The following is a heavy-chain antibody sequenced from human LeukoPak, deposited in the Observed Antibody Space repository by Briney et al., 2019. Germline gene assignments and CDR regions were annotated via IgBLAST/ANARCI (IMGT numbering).Heavy chain of an antibody. CDR3: ARQYSDFWSGKRYYYYYYMDV. CDR2: IYYSGST. V-gene: IGHV4-39*01. J-gene: IGHJ6*03. CDR1: GGSISSSSYY. Sequence: PSETLSLTCTVSGGSISSSSYYWGWIRQPPGKGLEWIGSIYYSGSTYYNPSLKSRVTISVDTSKNQFSLKLSSVTAADTAVYYCARQYSDFWSGKRYYYYYYMDVWGKGTTVTVSS. D-gene: IGHD3-3*01.